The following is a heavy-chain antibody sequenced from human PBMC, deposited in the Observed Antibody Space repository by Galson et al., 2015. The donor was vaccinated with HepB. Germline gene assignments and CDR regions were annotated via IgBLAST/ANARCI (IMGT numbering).Heavy chain of an antibody. D-gene: IGHD6-13*01. Sequence: LRLSCAASGFTFSSYAMHWVRQAPGKGLEWVAVISYDGSNKYYADSVKGRFTISRDNSKNTLYLQMNSLRAEDTAVYYCAREGSSWYYRPDAFDIWGQGTMVTVSS. J-gene: IGHJ3*02. V-gene: IGHV3-30-3*01. CDR2: ISYDGSNK. CDR3: AREGSSWYYRPDAFDI. CDR1: GFTFSSYA.